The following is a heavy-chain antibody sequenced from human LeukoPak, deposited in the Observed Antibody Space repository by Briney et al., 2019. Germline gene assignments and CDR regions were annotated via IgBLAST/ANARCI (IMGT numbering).Heavy chain of an antibody. D-gene: IGHD6-19*01. CDR2: IYTSGST. J-gene: IGHJ4*02. CDR3: ARHGYQWLERNYFDY. V-gene: IGHV4-4*07. CDR1: GGSISSYY. Sequence: SETLSLTCTVSGGSISSYYWSWIRQPAGKGLEWIGRIYTSGSTNYNPSLNSRVTMSVDTSKNQFSLKLSSVTAADTAVYYGARHGYQWLERNYFDYWGQGTLVTVST.